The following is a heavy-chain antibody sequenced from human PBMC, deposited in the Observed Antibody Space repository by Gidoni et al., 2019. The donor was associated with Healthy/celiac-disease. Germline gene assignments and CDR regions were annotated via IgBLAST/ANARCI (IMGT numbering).Heavy chain of an antibody. Sequence: EVQLVESGGGLVQPGGSLSLSCADSGFTFSSYSMNWVRQAPGKGLEWVSYISSSSSTIYYADSVKGRFTISRDNAKNSLYLQMNSLRAEDTAVYYCARGNGFWSGYYRFDYWGQGTLVTVSS. CDR3: ARGNGFWSGYYRFDY. CDR1: GFTFSSYS. V-gene: IGHV3-48*01. D-gene: IGHD3-3*01. CDR2: ISSSSSTI. J-gene: IGHJ4*02.